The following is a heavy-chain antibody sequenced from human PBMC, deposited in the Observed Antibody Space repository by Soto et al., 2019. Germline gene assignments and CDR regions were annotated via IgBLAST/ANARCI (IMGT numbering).Heavy chain of an antibody. V-gene: IGHV3-73*01. D-gene: IGHD3-10*01. CDR2: IRSKANSYAT. CDR1: GFTFSGSA. J-gene: IGHJ5*02. Sequence: GGSLRLSCAASGFTFSGSAMHWVRQASGKGLEWVGRIRSKANSYATPYAASVKGRFTISRDDSKNTAYLQMNSLKTEDTAVYYCTRLRDGSGSYDWFDPWGQGTLVTVSS. CDR3: TRLRDGSGSYDWFDP.